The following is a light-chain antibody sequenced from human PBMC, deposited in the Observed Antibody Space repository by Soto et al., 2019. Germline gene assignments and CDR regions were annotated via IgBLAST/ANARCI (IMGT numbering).Light chain of an antibody. CDR3: SSYTSSTSYV. V-gene: IGLV2-14*01. J-gene: IGLJ1*01. CDR1: SSDVGGYDY. Sequence: QSALTQPASVSGSPGQSIPISCTGTSSDVGGYDYVSWYQQHPGKAPQLMIYDVTNRPSGVSNRFSGSKSGNTASLTISGLQAEDEATYYCSSYTSSTSYVFGTGTKVTVL. CDR2: DVT.